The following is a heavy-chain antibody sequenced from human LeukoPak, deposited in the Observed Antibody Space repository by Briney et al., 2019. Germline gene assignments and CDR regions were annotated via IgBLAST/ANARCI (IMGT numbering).Heavy chain of an antibody. D-gene: IGHD6-13*01. CDR3: ARETPSGIAAANGFDY. J-gene: IGHJ4*02. Sequence: PGGSLRLSCAASGFTFSSYSMNWVRQAPGKGLEWVSSISSSCSYIYYADSVKGRFTISRDNAKNSLYLQMNSLRAEDTAVYYCARETPSGIAAANGFDYWGQGTLVTVSS. V-gene: IGHV3-21*01. CDR2: ISSSCSYI. CDR1: GFTFSSYS.